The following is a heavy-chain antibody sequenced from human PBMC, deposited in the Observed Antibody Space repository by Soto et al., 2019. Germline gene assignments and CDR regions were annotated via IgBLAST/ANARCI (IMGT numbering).Heavy chain of an antibody. CDR3: ARIVGATDY. Sequence: NPGGALRLSCAASGFTFSSYSMNWVRQAPGKGLEWVSSISSSSSYIYYADSVKVRFTISRDNAKNSLYLQMNSLRAEDTAVYYCARIVGATDYWGQGTLVTVSS. CDR1: GFTFSSYS. D-gene: IGHD1-26*01. CDR2: ISSSSSYI. J-gene: IGHJ4*02. V-gene: IGHV3-21*01.